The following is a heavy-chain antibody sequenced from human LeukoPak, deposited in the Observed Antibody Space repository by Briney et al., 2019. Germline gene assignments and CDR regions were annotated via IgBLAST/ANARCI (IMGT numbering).Heavy chain of an antibody. CDR3: ARGRQVVRGVKWFPFDY. CDR2: IGGSGTTT. Sequence: PGGSLRLTCATSGFTFSSYAMSWVRQAPGKGLDWAAGIGGSGTTTWYSASVRGRFSISRDNSKNTLFLQMNSLRADDTALYYCARGRQVVRGVKWFPFDYWGQGILVTVSS. CDR1: GFTFSSYA. D-gene: IGHD3-10*01. V-gene: IGHV3-23*01. J-gene: IGHJ4*02.